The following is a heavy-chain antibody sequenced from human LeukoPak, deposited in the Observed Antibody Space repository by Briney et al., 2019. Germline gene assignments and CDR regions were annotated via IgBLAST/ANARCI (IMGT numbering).Heavy chain of an antibody. V-gene: IGHV4-59*01. J-gene: IGHJ5*02. Sequence: SETRSPACTVAGGSISRFYGGWIRLPQGEVLEWIGHIYCSGRINYNPSLKSRVTISVDTSMNQFSLKLSSVTAADTALYYCAREGTSGTNLNWLDPWGQGTLVTVSS. D-gene: IGHD1-1*01. CDR3: AREGTSGTNLNWLDP. CDR1: GGSISRFY. CDR2: IYCSGRI.